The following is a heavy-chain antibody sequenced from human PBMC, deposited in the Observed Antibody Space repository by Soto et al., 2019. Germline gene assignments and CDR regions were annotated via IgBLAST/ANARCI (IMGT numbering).Heavy chain of an antibody. CDR3: AKPSAYGDFAGSFDS. CDR1: GFTFDNYA. D-gene: IGHD4-17*01. Sequence: PGGSLRLSCVASGFTFDNYAMNWVRQAPGRGLEWVSNIGGRGGNAFYADSMRGRFTISRDNSKNTLYLEMHNLRVEDTATYYCAKPSAYGDFAGSFDSWGQGTLVTVSS. J-gene: IGHJ4*02. V-gene: IGHV3-23*01. CDR2: IGGRGGNA.